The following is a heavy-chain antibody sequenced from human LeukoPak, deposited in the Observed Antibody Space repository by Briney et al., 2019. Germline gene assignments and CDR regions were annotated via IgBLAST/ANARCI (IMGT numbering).Heavy chain of an antibody. D-gene: IGHD4-23*01. V-gene: IGHV1-46*01. CDR3: ARDRDGGNGDDAFDI. CDR2: INPSGGST. J-gene: IGHJ3*02. Sequence: ASVKVSCKASGYTFTSYYMHWVRQAPGQGLERMGIINPSGGSTSYAQKFQGRVTMTRDTSTSTVYMELSSLRSEDTAVYYCARDRDGGNGDDAFDIWGQGTMVTVSS. CDR1: GYTFTSYY.